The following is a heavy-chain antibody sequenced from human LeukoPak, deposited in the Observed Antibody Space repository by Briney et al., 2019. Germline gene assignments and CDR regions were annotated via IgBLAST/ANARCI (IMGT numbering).Heavy chain of an antibody. Sequence: ASVKVSCKASGYTFTSYGISWVRQAPGQGLEWLGWISASNGNTNYAQKLQGRVTMTTETSTSTAYMELRSLRSDDTAVYYCARALSRGYSGYDYGLGYWGQGTLVTVSS. CDR2: ISASNGNT. J-gene: IGHJ4*02. CDR3: ARALSRGYSGYDYGLGY. D-gene: IGHD5-12*01. V-gene: IGHV1-18*01. CDR1: GYTFTSYG.